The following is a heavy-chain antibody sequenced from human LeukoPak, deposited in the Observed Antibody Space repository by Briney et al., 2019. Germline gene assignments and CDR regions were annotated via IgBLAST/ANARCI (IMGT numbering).Heavy chain of an antibody. CDR3: ARRLHADGYKIFDY. D-gene: IGHD5-24*01. CDR1: GGPISSYY. J-gene: IGHJ4*02. V-gene: IGHV4-59*01. Sequence: SETLSLTCTVSGGPISSYYWSWIRQPPGKGLEWLGNIYYSGSTNYNPSLMSRVTISVDTSKNQFSLKLSSVTAADTAVYYWARRLHADGYKIFDYWGQGTLVTVSS. CDR2: IYYSGST.